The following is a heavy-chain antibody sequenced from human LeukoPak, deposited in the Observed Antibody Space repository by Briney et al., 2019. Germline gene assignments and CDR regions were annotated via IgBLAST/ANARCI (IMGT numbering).Heavy chain of an antibody. V-gene: IGHV3-7*01. D-gene: IGHD3-22*01. J-gene: IGHJ4*02. CDR3: ARDSAYYDSSGYYDY. CDR1: GFTFSRYW. CDR2: IKQDGSEK. Sequence: GGSLRLSCAASGFTFSRYWMSWVRQAPGKGLEWVANIKQDGSEKYYVDSVKGRFTISRDNAKNSLYLQMNSLRAEDTAVYYCARDSAYYDSSGYYDYWGQGTLVTVSS.